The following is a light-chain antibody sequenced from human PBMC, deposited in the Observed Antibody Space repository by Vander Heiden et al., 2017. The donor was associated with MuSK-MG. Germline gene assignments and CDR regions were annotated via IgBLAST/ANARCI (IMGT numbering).Light chain of an antibody. CDR3: QQVNSHPFT. CDR1: QDISTY. J-gene: IGKJ2*01. V-gene: IGKV1-9*01. Sequence: IQLTQSPSSLSASVGDRITITCRASQDISTYLAWYQQKPGEAPRLLIYAASTLQSGVPSRFRGSGSGTDFTLTIISLQPEDFATYYCQQVNSHPFTFGQRTKLDIK. CDR2: AAS.